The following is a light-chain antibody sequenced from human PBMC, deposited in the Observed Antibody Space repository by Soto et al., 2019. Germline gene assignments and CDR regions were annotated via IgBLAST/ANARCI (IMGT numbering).Light chain of an antibody. CDR1: QSVSSY. Sequence: EIVLTQSPATLSLSPGERATLSCRASQSVSSYLAWYQQKPGQAPRLLIYDASNRATGIPARFSGSGSGTDFTRTISSLEPEDFAFYYCQQRSNWPPSATFGGGTKVEIK. CDR3: QQRSNWPPSAT. CDR2: DAS. J-gene: IGKJ4*01. V-gene: IGKV3-11*01.